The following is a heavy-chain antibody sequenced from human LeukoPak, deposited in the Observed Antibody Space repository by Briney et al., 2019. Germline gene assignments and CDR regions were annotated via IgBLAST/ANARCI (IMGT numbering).Heavy chain of an antibody. V-gene: IGHV1-2*02. CDR2: INPNSGGT. J-gene: IGHJ5*02. CDR3: ARGIVVPAAIGWFDP. CDR1: GYTFTGYY. D-gene: IGHD2-2*02. Sequence: ASVKVSCKASGYTFTGYYMHWVRQAPGQELEWMGWINPNSGGTSYAQKFQGRVTMTRDTSISTAYMELSRLRSDDTAVYYCARGIVVPAAIGWFDPWGQGTLVTVSS.